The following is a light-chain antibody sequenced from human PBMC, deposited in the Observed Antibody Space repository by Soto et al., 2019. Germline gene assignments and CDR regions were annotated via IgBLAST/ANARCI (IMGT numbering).Light chain of an antibody. J-gene: IGLJ1*01. CDR3: SSYTSSSTYV. Sequence: QSVLAQPASVSGPPGQSITISCTGTSSDVGGYNYVSWYQQHPGKAPKLMIYEVSNRPSGVSNRFSGSKSGNTASLTISGLQAEDEADYYCSSYTSSSTYVFGTGTQVTVL. CDR1: SSDVGGYNY. V-gene: IGLV2-14*01. CDR2: EVS.